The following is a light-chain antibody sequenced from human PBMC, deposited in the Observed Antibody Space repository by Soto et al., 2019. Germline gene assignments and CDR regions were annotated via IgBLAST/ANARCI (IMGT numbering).Light chain of an antibody. CDR2: SAS. CDR1: QAIRNS. Sequence: DIQMTQSPSSLSASVGDRVTITCQASQAIRNSLNWYQQKPGKAPKLLIYSASNLETGVPSRFSGRGSGTDFTFTISSLQPEDFATYFCQQFDNLPFTFGPGTKVDIK. CDR3: QQFDNLPFT. J-gene: IGKJ3*01. V-gene: IGKV1-33*01.